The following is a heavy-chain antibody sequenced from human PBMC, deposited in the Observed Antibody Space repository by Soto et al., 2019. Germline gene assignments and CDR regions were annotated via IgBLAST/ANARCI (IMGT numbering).Heavy chain of an antibody. CDR2: ISNTCDTI. Sequence: EVQLLESGGGLVQPGGSLRLSCVASGFTFSYYTMSWVRRAPGKGLAWVSGISNTCDTIYYADSVKGRFTISRDNFKNTLYQHMTRLRAEDTDVYYCAYPVPVPTHYDYYEMDVWGQGTKVTVSS. D-gene: IGHD2-2*01. CDR3: AYPVPVPTHYDYYEMDV. V-gene: IGHV3-23*01. CDR1: GFTFSYYT. J-gene: IGHJ6*02.